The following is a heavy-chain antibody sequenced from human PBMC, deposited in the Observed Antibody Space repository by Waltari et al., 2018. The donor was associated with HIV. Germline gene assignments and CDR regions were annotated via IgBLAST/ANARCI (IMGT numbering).Heavy chain of an antibody. CDR3: ATNIVVAATGTFDY. Sequence: QVQLVESGGGVVQPGGSLRLSCAASGFPFRSYGMHWVRQAPGKGLEWVTFIRYDGSKKHYADSVKGRFTISRDNSDNTLYLEMNSLRTEDTAVYYCATNIVVAATGTFDYWGQGTRVIVTA. D-gene: IGHD2-15*01. CDR2: IRYDGSKK. CDR1: GFPFRSYG. V-gene: IGHV3-30*02. J-gene: IGHJ4*02.